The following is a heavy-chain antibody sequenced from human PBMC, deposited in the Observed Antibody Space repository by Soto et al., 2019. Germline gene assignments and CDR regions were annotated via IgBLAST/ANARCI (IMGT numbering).Heavy chain of an antibody. J-gene: IGHJ4*02. D-gene: IGHD3-16*01. CDR1: GGSISSNSYY. CDR2: MYYSGAT. CDR3: AREFPYYVSSDSYLDY. V-gene: IGHV4-39*02. Sequence: PSETLSLTCTVSGGSISSNSYYWDWIRQPPGKGLEWIGSMYYSGATYHNPSLQSRVTISVDTSKNQFSLHLNSVTPEDTAVYYCAREFPYYVSSDSYLDYWGQGALVTVSS.